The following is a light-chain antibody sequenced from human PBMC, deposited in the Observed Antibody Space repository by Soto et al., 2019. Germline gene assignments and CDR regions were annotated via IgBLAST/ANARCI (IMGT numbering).Light chain of an antibody. V-gene: IGLV2-14*01. CDR1: SSDVGGYNY. Sequence: QSALTQPASVSGSPRQSITISCTRTSSDVGGYNYVSWYQQHPGKAPKLMIYDVSNRPSGVSNRFSGSKSGNTASLTISGLQAEDEADYYCSSYTSSSTLVVFGGGTKLTVL. J-gene: IGLJ2*01. CDR2: DVS. CDR3: SSYTSSSTLVV.